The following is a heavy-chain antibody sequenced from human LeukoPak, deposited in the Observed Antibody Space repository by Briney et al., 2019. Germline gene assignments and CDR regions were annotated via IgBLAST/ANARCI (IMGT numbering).Heavy chain of an antibody. CDR3: ARGYYGSGSYHMGNY. CDR1: GFTFSSYA. D-gene: IGHD3-10*01. Sequence: GGSLRLSCAASGFTFSSYAMHWVRQAPGKGLEWVAVIWYDGSNKYYADSVKGRFTISRDNSKNTLYLQMNSLRVEDSALYYCARGYYGSGSYHMGNYWGQGTLVTVSS. V-gene: IGHV3-33*01. J-gene: IGHJ4*02. CDR2: IWYDGSNK.